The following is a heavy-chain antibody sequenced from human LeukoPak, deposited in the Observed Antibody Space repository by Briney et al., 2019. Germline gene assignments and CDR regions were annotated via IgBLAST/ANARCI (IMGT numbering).Heavy chain of an antibody. Sequence: GGSLRLSCAASGSSFTSYGMHWVRQAPGKGLEWVAVIWYDGSNKYYADSVKGRFTISRDNSKNTLYLQMNSLRAEDTAVYYCASGYYDSSGYYYRGYFDYWGQGTLVTVSS. CDR1: GSSFTSYG. V-gene: IGHV3-33*08. CDR3: ASGYYDSSGYYYRGYFDY. D-gene: IGHD3-22*01. J-gene: IGHJ4*02. CDR2: IWYDGSNK.